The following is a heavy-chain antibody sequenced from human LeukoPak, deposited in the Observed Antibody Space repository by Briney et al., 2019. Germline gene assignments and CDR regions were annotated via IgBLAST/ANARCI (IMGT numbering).Heavy chain of an antibody. J-gene: IGHJ3*02. V-gene: IGHV3-30*18. CDR3: AKDRSTYYYDSSGYYPDAFDI. D-gene: IGHD3-22*01. CDR1: GFSFSSYG. Sequence: PGGSLRLSCAASGFSFSSYGIHWVRQAPGKGLEWVAVISYDGSNKYYADSVKGRFTISRDNSKHTLYLQMNSLRAEDTAVYYCAKDRSTYYYDSSGYYPDAFDIRGQGTMVTVSS. CDR2: ISYDGSNK.